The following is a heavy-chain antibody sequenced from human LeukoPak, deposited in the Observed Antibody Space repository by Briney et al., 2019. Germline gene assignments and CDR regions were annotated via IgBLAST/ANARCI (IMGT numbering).Heavy chain of an antibody. CDR2: ISGSGGSI. CDR3: AREGVYYYDSSGYSPDAFDI. J-gene: IGHJ3*02. CDR1: GFTFSSYA. D-gene: IGHD3-22*01. Sequence: GGSLRLSCAASGFTFSSYAMSWVRQAPGKGLEWVSAISGSGGSIYYADSVKGRFTISRDNAKNSLYLQMNSLRAEDTAVYYCAREGVYYYDSSGYSPDAFDIWGQGTMVTVSS. V-gene: IGHV3-23*01.